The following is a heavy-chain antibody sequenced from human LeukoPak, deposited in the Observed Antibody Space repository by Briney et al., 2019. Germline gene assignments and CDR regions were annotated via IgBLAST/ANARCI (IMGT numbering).Heavy chain of an antibody. CDR3: ATDPTGPNYNMDV. Sequence: GGSLRLSFAASGFTFSSYTMHWVRQAPGKGLEWVAVISYDGTNKNFADSVKGRLTISRDNSKNTMYLQMNSLRAEDTAVYYCATDPTGPNYNMDVWGKGTTVTVSS. V-gene: IGHV3-30*01. CDR1: GFTFSSYT. CDR2: ISYDGTNK. D-gene: IGHD1-7*01. J-gene: IGHJ6*03.